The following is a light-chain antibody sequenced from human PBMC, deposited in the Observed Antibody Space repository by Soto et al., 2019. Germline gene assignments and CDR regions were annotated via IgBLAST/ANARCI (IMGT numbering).Light chain of an antibody. V-gene: IGKV1-5*01. CDR1: QSISTW. Sequence: DIQMTQSPSTLSASVGDSVTITCRASQSISTWLAWYQQKPGKAPNLLIYDASSLASGVPSRFSGSGSGTEFTLTISSLQPDDFATSYCQQYNSHSKTFGQGTKVDIK. J-gene: IGKJ1*01. CDR3: QQYNSHSKT. CDR2: DAS.